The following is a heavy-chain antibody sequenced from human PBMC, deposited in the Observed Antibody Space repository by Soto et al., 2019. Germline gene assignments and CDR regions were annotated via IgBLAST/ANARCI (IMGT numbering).Heavy chain of an antibody. CDR3: ARLRGSSNWETPS. V-gene: IGHV3-48*01. CDR2: ISSSSIAI. Sequence: EVQLVESGGGLVQPGGSLRLSCAASGFTFSSSSMKWVRQAPGKGLEWVSYISSSSIAIYYADSVKGRFTISRDNAKNSLYLQMNSLRAESTAVDYCARLRGSSNWETPSWGQGTLVTVSS. CDR1: GFTFSSSS. D-gene: IGHD6-13*01. J-gene: IGHJ4*02.